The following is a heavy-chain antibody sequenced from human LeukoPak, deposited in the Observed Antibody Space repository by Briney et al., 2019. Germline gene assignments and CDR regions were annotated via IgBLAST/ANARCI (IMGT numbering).Heavy chain of an antibody. D-gene: IGHD3-3*01. CDR1: GGSISSGSYY. V-gene: IGHV4-61*02. Sequence: SQTLSLTCTVSGGSISSGSYYWSWIRQPAGKGLEWIGRIYTSGSTNYNPSLKSRVTISVDTSKNQFSLKLSSVTAADTAVYYCARGSAILLSFDPWGQGTLVTVSS. CDR3: ARGSAILLSFDP. CDR2: IYTSGST. J-gene: IGHJ5*02.